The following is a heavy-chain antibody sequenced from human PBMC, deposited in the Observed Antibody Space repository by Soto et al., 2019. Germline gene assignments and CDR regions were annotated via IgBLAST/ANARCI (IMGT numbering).Heavy chain of an antibody. D-gene: IGHD6-19*01. CDR1: GFTFSSYG. V-gene: IGHV3-30*18. J-gene: IGHJ4*02. CDR3: AKDGAGGSSGWSCGY. Sequence: QVQLVESGGGVVQPGRSLRLSCAASGFTFSSYGMHWVRQAPGKGLEWVAVISYDGSNKYYADSVKGRFTISRDNSKNTLYLQMNGRRAEDTAVYYCAKDGAGGSSGWSCGYWGQGTLVTVSS. CDR2: ISYDGSNK.